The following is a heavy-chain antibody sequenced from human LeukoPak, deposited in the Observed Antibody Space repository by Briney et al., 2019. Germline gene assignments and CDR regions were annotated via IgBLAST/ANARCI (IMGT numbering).Heavy chain of an antibody. D-gene: IGHD3-3*01. Sequence: GRSLRLSCAASGFSFTHYGMHWVRPARGKGLEGVGVISYDGSKKYCADSVKGRFTISRDNSRNTLYLQMNSLRAEDTAVYYCAKDYMDWRYFDYWGQGTLLTVSS. CDR1: GFSFTHYG. V-gene: IGHV3-30*18. CDR2: ISYDGSKK. CDR3: AKDYMDWRYFDY. J-gene: IGHJ4*02.